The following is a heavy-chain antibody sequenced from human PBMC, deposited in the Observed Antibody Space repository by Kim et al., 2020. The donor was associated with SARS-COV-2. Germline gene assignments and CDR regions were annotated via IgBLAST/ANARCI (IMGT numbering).Heavy chain of an antibody. D-gene: IGHD6-6*01. V-gene: IGHV1-3*01. CDR3: AGDRSSATPRYYFDY. J-gene: IGHJ4*02. Sequence: ASVKVSCKASGYTFTSYAMHWVRQAPGQRLEWMGWINAGNGNTKYSQKFQGRVTITRDTSASTAYMELSSLRSEDTAVYYCAGDRSSATPRYYFDYWGQGTLVTVSS. CDR2: INAGNGNT. CDR1: GYTFTSYA.